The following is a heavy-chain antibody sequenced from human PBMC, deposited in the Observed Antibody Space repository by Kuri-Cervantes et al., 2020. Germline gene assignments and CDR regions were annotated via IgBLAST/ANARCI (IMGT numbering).Heavy chain of an antibody. Sequence: ESLKVTCAASVFSFCTYYMSSFRQAPGKGLEWLGRIKSKPEGGTIDYAAPVKGRFTISRDDSKNTLNLQMNSLKTEDTAVYYCTTPAVDTAMVWAGYYYGMDVWGQGTTVTVSS. CDR1: VFSFCTYY. D-gene: IGHD5-18*01. V-gene: IGHV3-15*01. CDR2: IKSKPEGGTI. J-gene: IGHJ6*02. CDR3: TTPAVDTAMVWAGYYYGMDV.